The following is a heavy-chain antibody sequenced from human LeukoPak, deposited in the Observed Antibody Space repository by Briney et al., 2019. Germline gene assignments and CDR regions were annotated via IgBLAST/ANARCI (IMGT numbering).Heavy chain of an antibody. J-gene: IGHJ4*02. CDR2: IYYSGST. D-gene: IGHD1-26*01. CDR1: GGSISSYY. Sequence: SETLSLTCTVSGGSISSYYWSWIRQPPGKGLEWIGYIYYSGSTNYNPSLKSRVTISVDTSKNQFSLKLSSVTAADTAVYYCARAEPLSFAGIWGQGTLVTVSS. V-gene: IGHV4-59*01. CDR3: ARAEPLSFAGI.